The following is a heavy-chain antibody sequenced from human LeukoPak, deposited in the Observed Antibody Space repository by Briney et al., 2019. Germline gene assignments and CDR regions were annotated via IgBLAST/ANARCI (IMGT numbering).Heavy chain of an antibody. D-gene: IGHD3-9*01. V-gene: IGHV3-7*01. Sequence: GGSLRLSCAASGFTFSSYWMSWVRQAPGKGLEWVANIKQDGSEKYYVDSVKGRFTISRDDSKSTLYLQMNSLRAEDTAVYYCARALYVLTGSAFDYWGQGTLVTVSS. CDR3: ARALYVLTGSAFDY. CDR1: GFTFSSYW. CDR2: IKQDGSEK. J-gene: IGHJ4*02.